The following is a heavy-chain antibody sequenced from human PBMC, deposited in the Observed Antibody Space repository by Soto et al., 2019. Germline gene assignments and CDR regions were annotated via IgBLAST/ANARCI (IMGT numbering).Heavy chain of an antibody. V-gene: IGHV3-43D*04. CDR1: GFTFDDYA. D-gene: IGHD6-13*01. J-gene: IGHJ6*02. Sequence: EVQLVESGGVVVQPGGSLRLSCAASGFTFDDYAMHWVRQAPGKGLEWVSLISWDGGSTYYADSVKGRFTISRDNSKNSLYLQMNSLRAEDTALYYCAKDIYPPSIAAARYGMDVWGQGTTVTVSS. CDR2: ISWDGGST. CDR3: AKDIYPPSIAAARYGMDV.